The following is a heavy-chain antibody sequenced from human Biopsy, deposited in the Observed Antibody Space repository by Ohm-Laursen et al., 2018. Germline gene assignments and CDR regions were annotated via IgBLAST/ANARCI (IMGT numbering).Heavy chain of an antibody. CDR3: ARSGQWARYYFDY. CDR2: INHRGYT. Sequence: GTLSLTCAVSGGSISGYYWSWIRQPPGKGLEWIGEINHRGYTDYNASLKGRVSIPVDTSKNQLSLNLTSVTAADTAVFYCARSGQWARYYFDYWGHGTLVTVSP. J-gene: IGHJ4*01. V-gene: IGHV4-34*01. CDR1: GGSISGYY. D-gene: IGHD6-19*01.